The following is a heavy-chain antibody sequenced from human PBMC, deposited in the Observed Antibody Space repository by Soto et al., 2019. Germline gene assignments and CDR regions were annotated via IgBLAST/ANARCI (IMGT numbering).Heavy chain of an antibody. CDR1: GGSFSGYY. D-gene: IGHD3-22*01. V-gene: IGHV4-34*01. Sequence: PSETLSLTCAVFGGSFSGYYWNWIRQPPGKGLEWIGEINHSGSTNYNPSLKSRVTISVDTSKNQFSLKLSPVTAADTAVYYCASQYYYNRSGSQTLAYWGQGTQVPVSS. CDR3: ASQYYYNRSGSQTLAY. J-gene: IGHJ4*02. CDR2: INHSGST.